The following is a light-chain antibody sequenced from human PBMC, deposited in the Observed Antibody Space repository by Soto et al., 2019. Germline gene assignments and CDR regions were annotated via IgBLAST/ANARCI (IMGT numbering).Light chain of an antibody. CDR1: QSVSSSY. CDR2: GAS. CDR3: QQYGSSRKT. V-gene: IGKV3-20*01. Sequence: EIVLTQSPGTLSLSPGERATISCRAIQSVSSSYLAWYQQKPGQAPRLLIYGASSRATGIPDRFSGSGSGTDFTLTISRLEPEDFAVYYCQQYGSSRKTFGQGTKVDIK. J-gene: IGKJ1*01.